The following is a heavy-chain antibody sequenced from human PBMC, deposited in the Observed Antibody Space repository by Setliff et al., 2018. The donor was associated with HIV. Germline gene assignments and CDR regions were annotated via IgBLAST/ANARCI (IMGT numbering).Heavy chain of an antibody. CDR2: IYPGDSDT. Sequence: GESLKISCKGSGYSFTNYWIGWVRQMPGKGLEWMGIIYPGDSDTRYSPSFQGQVTISADKSISTAYLQWSSLKASDTAMYYCARRVGYCSGGSCSHFDYWGQGTLVTVSS. CDR1: GYSFTNYW. J-gene: IGHJ4*02. D-gene: IGHD2-15*01. CDR3: ARRVGYCSGGSCSHFDY. V-gene: IGHV5-51*01.